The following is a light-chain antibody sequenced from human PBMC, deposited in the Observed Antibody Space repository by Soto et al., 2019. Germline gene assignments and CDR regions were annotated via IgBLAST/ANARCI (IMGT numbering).Light chain of an antibody. CDR2: VES. J-gene: IGKJ1*01. V-gene: IGKV3-15*01. CDR3: QQYYNWPQT. Sequence: EIVMTQSPATLSVSPGERATLSCRASQTISSNLAWYQEKPGQAPSLLIYVESTRATGIPARFSGSGSGTEFTLTISSLQSEDFAVYYCQQYYNWPQTFGQGTKVEIK. CDR1: QTISSN.